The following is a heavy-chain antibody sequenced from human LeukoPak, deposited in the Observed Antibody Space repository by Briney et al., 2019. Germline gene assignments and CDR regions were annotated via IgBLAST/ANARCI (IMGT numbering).Heavy chain of an antibody. J-gene: IGHJ6*03. CDR2: IIPIFGTA. CDR3: ARGMATIPGTTTYYYYMDV. CDR1: GGTFSSYA. V-gene: IGHV1-69*06. D-gene: IGHD5-12*01. Sequence: GASVKVSCKASGGTFSSYAISWVRQAPGQGLEWMGGIIPIFGTANYAQKFQGRVTITADKSTSTAYMELSSLRSEDTAVYYCARGMATIPGTTTYYYYMDVWGKGTTVTVSS.